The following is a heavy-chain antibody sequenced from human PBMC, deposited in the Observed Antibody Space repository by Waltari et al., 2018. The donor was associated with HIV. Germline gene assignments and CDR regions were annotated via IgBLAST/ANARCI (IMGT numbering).Heavy chain of an antibody. CDR3: ARGLGSVSHDWYFDL. J-gene: IGHJ2*01. D-gene: IGHD3-10*01. V-gene: IGHV4-34*01. CDR1: GGSFSGYY. Sequence: QVQLQQWGSGLLKPSETLSLTCAVHGGSFSGYYWSWLVQPPGKGLEWIGEIKHSGSTNYNPSLKSRVTISVDTSKNQFSLKLSSVTAADTAVYYCARGLGSVSHDWYFDLWGRGTLVTVSS. CDR2: IKHSGST.